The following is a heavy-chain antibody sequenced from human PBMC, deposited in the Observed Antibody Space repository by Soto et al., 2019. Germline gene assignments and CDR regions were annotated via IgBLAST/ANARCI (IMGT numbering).Heavy chain of an antibody. D-gene: IGHD5-12*01. CDR3: ARDYPTIGSEF. V-gene: IGHV3-74*01. CDR2: IDGDGSRT. J-gene: IGHJ4*02. CDR1: GFTFNTYW. Sequence: EMQLVESGGGLVQPGGSLRLSCAASGFTFNTYWMHWVRQAPGKGLVWVSHIDGDGSRTTYADSVRGRFTISRDNAKNALFLQMNSLIVEDTAVYYCARDYPTIGSEFWGQGTLVIVSS.